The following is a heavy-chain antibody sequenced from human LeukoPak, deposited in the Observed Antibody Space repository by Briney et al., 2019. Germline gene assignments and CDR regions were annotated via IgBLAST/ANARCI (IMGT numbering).Heavy chain of an antibody. V-gene: IGHV4-34*01. CDR1: GGSFSGYY. Sequence: KPSETLSLTCAVYGGSFSGYYWSWIRQPPGKGLEWIGEINHSGSTNSNPSLKSRVTISVDTSKNQFSLKLSSVTAADTAVYYCARGYSGGSFFDPWGQGTLVTVSS. CDR3: ARGYSGGSFFDP. J-gene: IGHJ5*02. CDR2: INHSGST. D-gene: IGHD2-15*01.